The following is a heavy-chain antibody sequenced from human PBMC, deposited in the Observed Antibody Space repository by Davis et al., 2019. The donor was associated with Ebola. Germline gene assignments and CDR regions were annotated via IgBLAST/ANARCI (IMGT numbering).Heavy chain of an antibody. J-gene: IGHJ6*02. Sequence: PSDPLTLTFHPPGGPLISHHWWPCVRLPPGQGVEWTRESNKSGGTNYNPSIRSRVTISVDKSKNQFSLRLTSVTAADTAVYFCARRPIWTGDSSFYYGMGVWGQGTTVTVSS. V-gene: IGHV4-4*02. CDR2: SNKSGGT. CDR1: GGPLISHHW. CDR3: ARRPIWTGDSSFYYGMGV. D-gene: IGHD3-16*02.